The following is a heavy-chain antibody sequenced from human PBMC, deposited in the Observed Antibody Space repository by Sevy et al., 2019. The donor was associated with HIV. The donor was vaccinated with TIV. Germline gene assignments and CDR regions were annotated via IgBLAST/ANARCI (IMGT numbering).Heavy chain of an antibody. J-gene: IGHJ6*02. Sequence: GGSLRLSCAASGFTFSSYSMNWVRQAPGKGLEWASYISGSSTTIYYADSVKGRFTISRDNAKNSLYLQMNSLRAEDTAVYYCAREGGYSDQGTDVWGQGTTVTVSS. CDR2: ISGSSTTI. D-gene: IGHD5-12*01. V-gene: IGHV3-48*01. CDR1: GFTFSSYS. CDR3: AREGGYSDQGTDV.